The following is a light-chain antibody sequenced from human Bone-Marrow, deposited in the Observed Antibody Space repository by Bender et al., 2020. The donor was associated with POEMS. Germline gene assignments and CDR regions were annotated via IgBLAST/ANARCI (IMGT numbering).Light chain of an antibody. Sequence: QSALTQPASVSGSPGQSITISCIGTSSDVGGYDYVSWYQQHPGKAPKLIIYEDSLRPSGVSSRFSGSKSGNTASLTISGLQAEDEADYYCCSFASSGTWVFGGGTELSVL. CDR3: CSFASSGTWV. V-gene: IGLV2-23*01. CDR1: SSDVGGYDY. CDR2: EDS. J-gene: IGLJ3*02.